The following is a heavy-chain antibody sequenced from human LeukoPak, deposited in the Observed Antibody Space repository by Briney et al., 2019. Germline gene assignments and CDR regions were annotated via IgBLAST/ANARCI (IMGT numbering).Heavy chain of an antibody. CDR1: GFTFSSYA. CDR2: ITGSGGNT. Sequence: GGSLRLSCAASGFTFSSYAMSWVRQAPGKGLEWVSTITGSGGNTYYADSVKGRFTISRDNSKNTLYLQMNSLRAEDTAVYYCAKDNPAYYGMDVWGQGTTVTVSS. CDR3: AKDNPAYYGMDV. V-gene: IGHV3-23*01. J-gene: IGHJ6*02.